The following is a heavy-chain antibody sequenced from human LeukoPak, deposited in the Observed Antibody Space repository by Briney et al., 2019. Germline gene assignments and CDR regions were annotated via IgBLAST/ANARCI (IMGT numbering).Heavy chain of an antibody. Sequence: SETLSLTCTVSGYSITSGYYWGWIRQPPGKGPEWIGSIYHSGSTYYNPSLKSRVTISVDTSKNQFSLKLSSVTAADTAIYYCARVLGTMIGEGPFPYWGQGTLVTVSS. CDR2: IYHSGST. V-gene: IGHV4-38-2*02. J-gene: IGHJ4*02. CDR3: ARVLGTMIGEGPFPY. D-gene: IGHD3-22*01. CDR1: GYSITSGYY.